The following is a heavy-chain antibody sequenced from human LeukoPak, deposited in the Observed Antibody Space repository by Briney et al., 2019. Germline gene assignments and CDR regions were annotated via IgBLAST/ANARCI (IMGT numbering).Heavy chain of an antibody. D-gene: IGHD3-16*02. V-gene: IGHV1-18*01. CDR1: GYSVTTFG. Sequence: ASVNVSCKASGYSVTTFGITWVRQAPGQGLELMGWINANSDKTHYAQKFHDRVTLTTDASTSTADMELRGLKSDDTATYHCSRDSTFGAVVDFNYWGQGTLVTVSS. CDR2: INANSDKT. J-gene: IGHJ4*02. CDR3: SRDSTFGAVVDFNY.